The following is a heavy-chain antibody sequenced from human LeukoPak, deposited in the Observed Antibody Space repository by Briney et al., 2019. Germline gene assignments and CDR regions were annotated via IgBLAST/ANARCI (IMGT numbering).Heavy chain of an antibody. V-gene: IGHV1-8*02. D-gene: IGHD6-13*01. CDR3: ARGRFGSWFPSPGFY. CDR2: MNPNSGNT. J-gene: IGHJ4*02. Sequence: ASVKVSCKASGGTFSSYAINWVRQATGQGLEWMGWMNPNSGNTGYAQKFQGRVTMTRNTSISTAYMELSSLRSEDTAVYYCARGRFGSWFPSPGFYWGQGTLVTVSS. CDR1: GGTFSSYA.